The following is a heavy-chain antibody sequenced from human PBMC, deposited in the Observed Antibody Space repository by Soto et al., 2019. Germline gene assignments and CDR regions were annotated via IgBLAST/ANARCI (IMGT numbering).Heavy chain of an antibody. CDR1: GFTFSSYG. CDR3: ARELGYCSSTSCYKGYYGMDV. J-gene: IGHJ6*02. Sequence: QLQLVESGGGVVQPGRSLRLSCAASGFTFSSYGMHWVRQAPGKGLEWVAVIWYDGSNKYYADSVKGRFIISRDNSKNTLYLQMNSLRAEDTAVYYCARELGYCSSTSCYKGYYGMDVWGPGTMVTVS. V-gene: IGHV3-33*01. D-gene: IGHD2-2*02. CDR2: IWYDGSNK.